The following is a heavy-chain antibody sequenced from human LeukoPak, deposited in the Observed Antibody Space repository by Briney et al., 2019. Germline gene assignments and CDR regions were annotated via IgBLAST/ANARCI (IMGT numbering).Heavy chain of an antibody. V-gene: IGHV4-59*01. J-gene: IGHJ3*02. CDR2: IYYSGST. CDR3: ARDGYSYGYGAFDI. CDR1: GGSISSYY. D-gene: IGHD5-18*01. Sequence: SETLSLTCTVSGGSISSYYWSWIRQPPGKGLEWIGYIYYSGSTYYNPSLKSRVTISVDTSKNQFSLKLSSVTTADTAVYYCARDGYSYGYGAFDICGQGTMVTVSS.